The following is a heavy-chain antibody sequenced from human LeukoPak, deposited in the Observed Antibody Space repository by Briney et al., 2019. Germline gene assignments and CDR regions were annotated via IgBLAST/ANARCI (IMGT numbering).Heavy chain of an antibody. CDR3: ATFGSGWYLSY. D-gene: IGHD6-19*01. CDR2: INSDGRST. CDR1: GFTFSMYW. Sequence: GGSLRLSCAASGFTFSMYWMHWVRQAPGKGLVWVSRINSDGRSTGYADSVEGRFTISRDNAKNTLYLQMNSLRADDTAVYFCATFGSGWYLSYWGQGTLVTVSS. V-gene: IGHV3-74*01. J-gene: IGHJ4*02.